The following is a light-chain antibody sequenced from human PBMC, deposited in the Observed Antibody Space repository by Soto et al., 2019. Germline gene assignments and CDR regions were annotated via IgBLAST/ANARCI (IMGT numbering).Light chain of an antibody. Sequence: QSALTQPPSASGSRGQSVTISCTGTSVDINYVSWFQQHPGKAPKLIICEVTKLPSGVPDRFSGSKSGNTASLTVSGLQDDDEADYYCSSYAGRDIWVFGGGTKLTVL. CDR2: EVT. CDR3: SSYAGRDIWV. V-gene: IGLV2-8*01. J-gene: IGLJ3*02. CDR1: SVDINY.